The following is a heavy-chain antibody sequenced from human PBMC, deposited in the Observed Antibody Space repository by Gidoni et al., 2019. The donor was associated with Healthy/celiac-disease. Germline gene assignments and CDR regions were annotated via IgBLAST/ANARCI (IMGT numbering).Heavy chain of an antibody. Sequence: QLQLQESGPGLVKPSETLSLTCTVSGGSISSSSYYWGWIRQPPGKGLEWIGSIYYSGSTYYNPSLKSRVTISVDTSKNQFSLKLSSVTAADTAVYYCATQFGRYWFDPWGQGTLVTVSS. CDR1: GGSISSSSYY. D-gene: IGHD3-16*01. CDR2: IYYSGST. V-gene: IGHV4-39*01. J-gene: IGHJ5*02. CDR3: ATQFGRYWFDP.